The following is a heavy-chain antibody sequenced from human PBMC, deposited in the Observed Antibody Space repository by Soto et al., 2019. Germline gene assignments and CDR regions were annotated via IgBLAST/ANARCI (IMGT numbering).Heavy chain of an antibody. V-gene: IGHV3-11*06. CDR3: ARSGDNYNVLDY. CDR1: GFTFSDYY. J-gene: IGHJ4*02. Sequence: GGSLRLSCVASGFTFSDYYISWVRQAPGKGLEWLSYSSNSGTYTKYAGSVKGRFSISRDNAKNSLYLQINSLRGEDTAIYYCARSGDNYNVLDYWGQGTPVTVSS. D-gene: IGHD3-10*02. CDR2: SSNSGTYT.